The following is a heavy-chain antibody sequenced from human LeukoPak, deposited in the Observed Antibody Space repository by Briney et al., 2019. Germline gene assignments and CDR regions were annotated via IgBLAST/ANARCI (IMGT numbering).Heavy chain of an antibody. CDR1: GDSLSSSY. CDR3: ARDCSGGTCCLGVIDY. V-gene: IGHV4-4*07. Sequence: SETLSLTCTVSGDSLSSSYWSWIRQSAGKGLEWIGRIYTDGNFNYNPSLKSRVTMSLDTSTNQFSLRLYSVTAADTALYYCARDCSGGTCCLGVIDYWGHGTLVTVSS. D-gene: IGHD2-15*01. J-gene: IGHJ4*01. CDR2: IYTDGNF.